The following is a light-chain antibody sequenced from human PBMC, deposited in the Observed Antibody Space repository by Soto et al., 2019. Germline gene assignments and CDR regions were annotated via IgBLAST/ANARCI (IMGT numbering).Light chain of an antibody. J-gene: IGLJ1*01. CDR1: SSDVGGYNY. Sequence: QSALTQPASVSGSPGEAITISYTGTSSDVGGYNYVSWYQQHPGKAPKLMIYEVTNRPSGVSNRFSGSKSGNTASLTISGLQAEDEADYYCSSYTSRSTLVFGTGTKGTVL. V-gene: IGLV2-14*01. CDR2: EVT. CDR3: SSYTSRSTLV.